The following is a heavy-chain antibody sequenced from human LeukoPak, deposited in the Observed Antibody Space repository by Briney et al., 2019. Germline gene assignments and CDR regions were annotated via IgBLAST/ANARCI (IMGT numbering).Heavy chain of an antibody. CDR1: GFTISNNY. D-gene: IGHD3-22*01. Sequence: PSGSLRLSCAASGFTISNNYMSWVRQAPGKGLEWVSLIYSGGGTFYADSVKGRFTISGDNSKNTLYLQMNSLRAEDTAMYYCARDRHSRGCDAFDIWGQGRMVIVSS. V-gene: IGHV3-53*01. CDR2: IYSGGGT. CDR3: ARDRHSRGCDAFDI. J-gene: IGHJ3*02.